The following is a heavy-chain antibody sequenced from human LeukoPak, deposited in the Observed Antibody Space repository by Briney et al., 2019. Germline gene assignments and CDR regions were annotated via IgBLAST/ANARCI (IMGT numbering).Heavy chain of an antibody. J-gene: IGHJ6*02. CDR1: GFTFSSYR. Sequence: GGSLRLSCAASGFTFSSYRLHWVRQAPGKGLVWVSHINSDGSSTGYADSVKGRLTISRGNAKNTLFLQMNSLRAEDTAVYYCARNPGMDVWGQGTTVTVFS. CDR3: ARNPGMDV. V-gene: IGHV3-74*01. CDR2: INSDGSST.